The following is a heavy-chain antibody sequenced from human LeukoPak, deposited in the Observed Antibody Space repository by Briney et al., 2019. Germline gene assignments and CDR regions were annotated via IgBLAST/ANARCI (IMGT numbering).Heavy chain of an antibody. D-gene: IGHD3-3*01. CDR2: IYSGGST. Sequence: GGSLRLSCAASGFTVSSNYMSWVRQAPGKGPEWVSVIYSGGSTYYADSVKGRFTISRDNSKNTLYLQMNSLRAEDTAVYYCARGTYYDFWSGYPAYFDYWGQGTLVTVSS. CDR3: ARGTYYDFWSGYPAYFDY. CDR1: GFTVSSNY. J-gene: IGHJ4*02. V-gene: IGHV3-53*01.